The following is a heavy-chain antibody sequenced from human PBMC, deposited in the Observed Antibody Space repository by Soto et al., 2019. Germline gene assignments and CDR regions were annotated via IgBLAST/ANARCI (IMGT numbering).Heavy chain of an antibody. D-gene: IGHD1-26*01. V-gene: IGHV1-69*06. CDR2: IIPIFGTT. J-gene: IGHJ6*02. CDR3: ARGTRSGSYYYYGLDV. CDR1: GGTFSSYA. Sequence: QMQLVQSGAEVKKPGSSVKVSCKASGGTFSSYAISWVRQAPGQGLEWMGGIIPIFGTTNYARRFQGRVTITADKSTSTAYMELRSLRSEDTAVYYCARGTRSGSYYYYGLDVWSQGTTVTVSS.